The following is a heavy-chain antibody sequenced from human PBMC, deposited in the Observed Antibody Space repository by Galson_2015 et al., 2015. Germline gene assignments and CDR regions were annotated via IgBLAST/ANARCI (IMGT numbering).Heavy chain of an antibody. CDR2: IYHSGST. J-gene: IGHJ3*02. V-gene: IGHV4-4*02. Sequence: TLSLTCAVSGGSISSSNWWSWVRQPPGKGLEWIGEIYHSGSTNYNPSLKSRVTISVDKSKNQFSLKLSSVTAADTAVYYCARLGLIVVVPAAPHDAFDIWGQGTIVTVSS. CDR1: GGSISSSNW. CDR3: ARLGLIVVVPAAPHDAFDI. D-gene: IGHD2-2*01.